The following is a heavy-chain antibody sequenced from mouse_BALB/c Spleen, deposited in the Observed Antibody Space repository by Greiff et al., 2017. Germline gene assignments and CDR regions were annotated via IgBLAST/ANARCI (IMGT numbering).Heavy chain of an antibody. Sequence: EVQLVESGGGLVQPGGSLRLSCATSGFTFTDYYMSWVRQPPGKALEWLGFIRNKANGYTTEYSASVKGRFTISRDNSQSILYLQMNTLRAEDSATYYCARDRGYYGRDWYFDVWGAGTTVTVSS. V-gene: IGHV7-3*02. J-gene: IGHJ1*01. CDR2: IRNKANGYTT. D-gene: IGHD1-1*01. CDR3: ARDRGYYGRDWYFDV. CDR1: GFTFTDYY.